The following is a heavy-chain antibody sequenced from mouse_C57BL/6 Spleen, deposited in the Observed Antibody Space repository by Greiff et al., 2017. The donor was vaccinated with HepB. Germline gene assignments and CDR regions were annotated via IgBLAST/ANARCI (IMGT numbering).Heavy chain of an antibody. V-gene: IGHV1-80*01. J-gene: IGHJ2*01. CDR3: ARGGGVYGNLDY. CDR2: IYPGDGDT. CDR1: GYAFSSYW. D-gene: IGHD2-1*01. Sequence: QVQLQQSGAELVKPGASVKISCKASGYAFSSYWMNWVKQRPGKGLEWIGQIYPGDGDTNYNGKFKGKATLTADKSSSTAYMQLSSLTSEDSAVYFCARGGGVYGNLDYWGQGTTLTVSS.